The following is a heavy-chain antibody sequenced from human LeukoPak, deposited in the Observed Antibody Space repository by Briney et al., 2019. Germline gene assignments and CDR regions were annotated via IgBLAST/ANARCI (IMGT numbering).Heavy chain of an antibody. CDR3: ARSSYYYGSGRFDY. Sequence: ASVKVSCKASGGTFSSYAISWVRQAPGQGLEWMGIINPSGGSTSYAQKFQGRVTITTDESTSTAYMELSSLRSEDTAVYYCARSSYYYGSGRFDYWGQGTLVTVSS. CDR1: GGTFSSYA. J-gene: IGHJ4*02. V-gene: IGHV1-69*05. CDR2: INPSGGST. D-gene: IGHD3-10*01.